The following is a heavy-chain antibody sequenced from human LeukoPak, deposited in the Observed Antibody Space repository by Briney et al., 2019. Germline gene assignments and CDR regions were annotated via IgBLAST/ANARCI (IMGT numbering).Heavy chain of an antibody. D-gene: IGHD6-19*01. CDR1: GGSISSYY. CDR3: ARDPSATDSSGWYGDAFDI. Sequence: SETLSLTCTVSGGSISSYYWSWIRQPAGKGLEWIGRIYTSGSTNYNPSLKSRVTMSVDTSRNQFSLKLSSVTAADTAVYYCARDPSATDSSGWYGDAFDIWGQGTMVTVSS. V-gene: IGHV4-4*07. J-gene: IGHJ3*02. CDR2: IYTSGST.